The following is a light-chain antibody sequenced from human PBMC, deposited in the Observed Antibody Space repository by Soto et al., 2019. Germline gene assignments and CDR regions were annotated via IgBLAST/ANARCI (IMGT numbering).Light chain of an antibody. CDR1: ASDIGAYNF. Sequence: QSVLTQPPYASGSPGQSATISCTGAASDIGAYNFVSWYQQYPGKAPKLMIYEVYKRPSGVPDRFSGSKSGNTASLTVSGLQPEDEADYYCTSFAGSDKLIFGGGTKLTVL. J-gene: IGLJ2*01. CDR3: TSFAGSDKLI. CDR2: EVY. V-gene: IGLV2-8*01.